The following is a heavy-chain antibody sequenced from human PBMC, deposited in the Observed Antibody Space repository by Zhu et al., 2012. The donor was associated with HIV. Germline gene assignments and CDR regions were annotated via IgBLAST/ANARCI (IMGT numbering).Heavy chain of an antibody. V-gene: IGHV3-9*03. Sequence: EVQLVESGGGLVQPGRSLRLSCAASGFSFDDYAMHWVRQAPGKGLEWVSGISWNSGRIGYADSVKGRFIISRDNAKNSLYLQMNSLRPEDMALYYCAKGRRAAGTSGFDYWGQGNPSHRLL. CDR2: ISWNSGRI. CDR3: AKGRRAAGTSGFDY. D-gene: IGHD6-19*01. CDR1: GFSFDDYA. J-gene: IGHJ4*02.